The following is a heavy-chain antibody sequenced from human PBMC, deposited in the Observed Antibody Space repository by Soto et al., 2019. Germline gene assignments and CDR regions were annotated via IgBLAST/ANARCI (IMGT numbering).Heavy chain of an antibody. Sequence: SETLSLTCTVSGGSISSYYWSWIRQPPGKGLEWIGYIYYSGSTNYNPSLKSRVTISVDTSKNQFSLKLSSVTAADTAVYYCARGGSYYGGYYYYGMDVCGQGTTVTSP. D-gene: IGHD1-26*01. CDR1: GGSISSYY. CDR3: ARGGSYYGGYYYYGMDV. V-gene: IGHV4-59*01. J-gene: IGHJ6*02. CDR2: IYYSGST.